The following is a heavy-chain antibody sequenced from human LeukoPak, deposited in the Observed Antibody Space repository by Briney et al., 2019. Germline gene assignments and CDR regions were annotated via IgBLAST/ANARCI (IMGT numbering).Heavy chain of an antibody. Sequence: GGSLRLSCAASGFTFSSYNMNWVRQAPGKGLEWVSYISSSSSTIYYADSVKGRFTISRDNAKNSLYLQMNSLRAEDTAVYYCARDKSAMASYYYYGMDVWGQGTTVTVSS. V-gene: IGHV3-48*04. CDR1: GFTFSSYN. J-gene: IGHJ6*02. CDR2: ISSSSSTI. CDR3: ARDKSAMASYYYYGMDV. D-gene: IGHD5-18*01.